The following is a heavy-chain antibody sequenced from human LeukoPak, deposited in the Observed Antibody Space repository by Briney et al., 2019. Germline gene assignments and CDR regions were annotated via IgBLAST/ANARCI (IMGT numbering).Heavy chain of an antibody. CDR2: VNGSGDTT. D-gene: IGHD6-19*01. Sequence: GGSLRLSCAASGFIFSNYAMSWVRQAPGKGPEWVSVVNGSGDTTYYADSVKGRFTISRGNSKNTMYLQMNSLRAEDTAVYYCAKDLRAVAGRGPFDYWGQGTLVTVSS. CDR3: AKDLRAVAGRGPFDY. V-gene: IGHV3-23*01. J-gene: IGHJ4*02. CDR1: GFIFSNYA.